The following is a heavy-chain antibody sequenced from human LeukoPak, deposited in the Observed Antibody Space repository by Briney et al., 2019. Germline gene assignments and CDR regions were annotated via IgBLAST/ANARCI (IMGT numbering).Heavy chain of an antibody. Sequence: PGGSLRLSCAASGFTFSSYAMSWVRQAPGKGLEWVSAISGSGGSTYYADSVKGRFTISRDNSKNTLYLQMNSLRAEDTAVYYCAEDVLVSEYSGAAAGDDYWGQGTLVTVSS. CDR3: AEDVLVSEYSGAAAGDDY. J-gene: IGHJ4*02. CDR1: GFTFSSYA. V-gene: IGHV3-23*01. CDR2: ISGSGGST. D-gene: IGHD6-13*01.